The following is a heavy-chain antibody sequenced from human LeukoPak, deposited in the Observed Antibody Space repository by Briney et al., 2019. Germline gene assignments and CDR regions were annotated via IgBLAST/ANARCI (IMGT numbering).Heavy chain of an antibody. CDR2: IYPDDSDV. D-gene: IGHD6-19*01. J-gene: IGHJ4*02. V-gene: IGHV5-51*01. CDR1: GYPFNNYW. CDR3: AKLTTGWSSDF. Sequence: GESLNISCKGSGYPFNNYWIGWVRQMPGKGLEWMGTIYPDDSDVRYSPSFQGQVTMSADKSITTAYLQWSSLKASDTALYYCAKLTTGWSSDFWGQGTLVTVSS.